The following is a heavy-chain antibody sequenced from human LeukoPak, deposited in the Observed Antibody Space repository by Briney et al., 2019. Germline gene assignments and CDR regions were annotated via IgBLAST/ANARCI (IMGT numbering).Heavy chain of an antibody. CDR2: IYPDDSDT. CDR1: GYSFTKYW. V-gene: IGHV5-51*01. D-gene: IGHD6-6*01. CDR3: ARLDNSSSDSGMDV. Sequence: GESRKISCKTSGYSFTKYWIVWVRQMPGKGLEWMGIIYPDDSDTRYSPAFQGQVIISADKSISTAYLQWSSLRASDTAIYYCARLDNSSSDSGMDVWGQGTTVTVSS. J-gene: IGHJ6*02.